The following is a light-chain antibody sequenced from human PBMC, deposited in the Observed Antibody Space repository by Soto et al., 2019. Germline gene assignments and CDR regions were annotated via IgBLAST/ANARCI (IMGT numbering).Light chain of an antibody. CDR1: SSNIGDNY. V-gene: IGLV1-47*01. CDR3: GSWDSSLSAYV. Sequence: QSVLTQPPSASGTPGQRVTISCSGSSSNIGDNYVYWYQQLPGTAPKLLIYRNYQRPSGVPDRFSGSKSGTSATLGITGFQTGDEADYYCGSWDSSLSAYVFGTGTKLTVL. J-gene: IGLJ1*01. CDR2: RNY.